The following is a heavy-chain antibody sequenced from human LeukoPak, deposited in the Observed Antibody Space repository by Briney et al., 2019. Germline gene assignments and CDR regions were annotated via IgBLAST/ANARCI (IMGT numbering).Heavy chain of an antibody. CDR3: GRGQPNKSRVRPVATSARFDY. Sequence: SETLSLTCAVYGGSFSGYYWSWIRQPPGKGLEWIGEINHSGSTNYNPSLKSRVTISVDTSKNQFSLKLSSVTAADTAVYYCGRGQPNKSRVRPVATSARFDYWGQGTLVTVS. V-gene: IGHV4-34*01. CDR1: GGSFSGYY. CDR2: INHSGST. D-gene: IGHD2-15*01. J-gene: IGHJ4*02.